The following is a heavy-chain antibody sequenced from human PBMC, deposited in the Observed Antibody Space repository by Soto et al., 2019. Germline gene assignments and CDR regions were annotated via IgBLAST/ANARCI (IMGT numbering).Heavy chain of an antibody. CDR2: IYYSGST. V-gene: IGHV4-30-4*01. CDR3: ASRHSSPYFDY. CDR1: GGSISSGDYY. D-gene: IGHD6-13*01. Sequence: QVQLQESGPGLVKPSQTLSLTCTVSGGSISSGDYYWSWIRQPPGKGLEWIGSIYYSGSTYYNPSHKRRVTISVDASKNQFYLRLNSVTASDTAVYYCASRHSSPYFDYWGQGTLVTVSS. J-gene: IGHJ4*02.